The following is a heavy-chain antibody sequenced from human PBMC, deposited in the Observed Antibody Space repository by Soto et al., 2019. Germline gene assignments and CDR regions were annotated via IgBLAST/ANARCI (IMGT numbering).Heavy chain of an antibody. CDR1: GFTFSSYA. V-gene: IGHV3-23*01. D-gene: IGHD4-17*01. Sequence: GESLKISCAASGFTFSSYAMNWVRQAPGKGLEWVSGISGSGGSTYYADSVKGRFTISRDNSKNTLYLQMNSLRAEDTAVYYCATGVDYGDFGYFDYWGQGTLVTVSS. CDR3: ATGVDYGDFGYFDY. J-gene: IGHJ4*02. CDR2: ISGSGGST.